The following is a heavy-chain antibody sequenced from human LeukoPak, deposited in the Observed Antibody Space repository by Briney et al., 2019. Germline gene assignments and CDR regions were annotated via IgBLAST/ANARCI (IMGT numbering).Heavy chain of an antibody. CDR1: GFTVSSKD. CDR2: FYSGGST. D-gene: IGHD3-16*02. V-gene: IGHV3-66*01. CDR3: ASFYHYGMDV. Sequence: PGGSLRLSCAASGFTVSSKDMTWVRQAPGKGLEWVSVFYSGGSTYYADSVKGRFTNSRDNSKNTLYFQMNSVRAEDTAVYYCASFYHYGMDVWGQGTTVTVSS. J-gene: IGHJ6*02.